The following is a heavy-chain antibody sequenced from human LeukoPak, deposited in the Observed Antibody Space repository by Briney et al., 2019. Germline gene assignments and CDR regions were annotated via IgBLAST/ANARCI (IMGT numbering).Heavy chain of an antibody. J-gene: IGHJ3*02. V-gene: IGHV4-59*01. CDR3: ARGGRQQWLLFAFHI. Sequence: SETLSLTCTVSVGSISNYYWSWIRQAPGKGLEWIGNIYYSGSTKYSPSLQRRVSLSVDTSKNQFSLNLSSVTAADTAVYYCARGGRQQWLLFAFHIWGQGAIVTVSS. CDR2: IYYSGST. D-gene: IGHD2-21*02. CDR1: VGSISNYY.